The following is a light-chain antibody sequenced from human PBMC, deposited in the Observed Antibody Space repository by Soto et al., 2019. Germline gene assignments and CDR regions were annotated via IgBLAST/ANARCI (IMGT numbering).Light chain of an antibody. CDR3: QQNGSSPKT. J-gene: IGKJ1*01. V-gene: IGKV3-20*01. CDR2: GAS. CDR1: QSVSSSY. Sequence: EIVLTQSPGTLSLSPGERATLSCRASQSVSSSYLAWYQQKPGQAPRLLIYGASSRATGIPDRFSGSGSGTDFTLTISRLESEDFAVYYCQQNGSSPKTFGQGTKV.